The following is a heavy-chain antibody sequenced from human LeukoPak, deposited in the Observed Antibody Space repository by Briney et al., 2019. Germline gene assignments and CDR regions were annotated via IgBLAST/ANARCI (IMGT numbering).Heavy chain of an antibody. D-gene: IGHD3-9*01. V-gene: IGHV1-2*02. Sequence: EASVKVSCKASGYTFTGYYMHWVRQAPGQGLEWMGWINPNSGGTNYAQKFQGRVTMTRDTSISTAYMELSRLRSDDTAVYYCARGGYFDWFVGDYWGQGTLVTVSS. CDR3: ARGGYFDWFVGDY. CDR1: GYTFTGYY. CDR2: INPNSGGT. J-gene: IGHJ4*02.